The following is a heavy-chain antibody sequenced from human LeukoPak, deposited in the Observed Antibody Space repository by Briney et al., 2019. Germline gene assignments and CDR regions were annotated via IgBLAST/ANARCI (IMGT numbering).Heavy chain of an antibody. CDR3: ARDGNTIPWRGGLNWFDP. J-gene: IGHJ5*02. D-gene: IGHD1-7*01. Sequence: SETLSLTCTVSGGSISSYYWNWIRQPPGKGLEWIGYIYYSGSTNYNPSLKSRVTISLDTSKNQFSLKLSSVTAADTAVYYCARDGNTIPWRGGLNWFDPWGQGTLVTVSS. CDR1: GGSISSYY. CDR2: IYYSGST. V-gene: IGHV4-59*12.